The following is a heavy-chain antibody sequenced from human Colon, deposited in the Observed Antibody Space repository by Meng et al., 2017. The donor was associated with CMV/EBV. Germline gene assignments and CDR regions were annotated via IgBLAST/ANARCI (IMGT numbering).Heavy chain of an antibody. J-gene: IGHJ6*02. D-gene: IGHD3-10*01. CDR2: SRNKAMSFTT. CDR3: SRVSTIRINRGDDYGMDV. CDR1: DYY. Sequence: DYYMDWVRQAPGKGLEWVGRSRNKAMSFTTHYAASVKGRFIISRDDSKNSLYLQMNGLETEDTAVYYCSRVSTIRINRGDDYGMDVWGQGTTVTVSS. V-gene: IGHV3-72*01.